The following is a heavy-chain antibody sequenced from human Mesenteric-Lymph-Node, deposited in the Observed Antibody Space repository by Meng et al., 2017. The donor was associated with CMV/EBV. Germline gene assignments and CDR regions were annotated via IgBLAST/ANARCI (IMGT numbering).Heavy chain of an antibody. CDR1: GGSISSSNW. CDR2: IYHSGST. Sequence: SETLSLTCAVSGGSISSSNWWSWVRQPPGKGLEWIGEIYHSGSTNYNPSLKSRVTISVDKSKNQFSLKLSSVTAADTAVYYCARVRGYCSSTSCPVGYWGQGTLVTVSS. CDR3: ARVRGYCSSTSCPVGY. D-gene: IGHD2-2*01. J-gene: IGHJ4*02. V-gene: IGHV4-4*02.